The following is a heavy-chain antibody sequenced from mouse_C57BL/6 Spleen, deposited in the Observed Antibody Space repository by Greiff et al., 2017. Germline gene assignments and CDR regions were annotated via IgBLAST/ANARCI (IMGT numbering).Heavy chain of an antibody. Sequence: QVTLKVCGPGILQSSQTLSLTCSFSGFSLSTSGMGVSWIRQPSGKGLEWLAHIYWDDDTRYNPSLKSRLTISKDTSRNQVFLKITSVDTADTATYYCARRDYDYDGFAYWGQGTLVTVSA. D-gene: IGHD2-4*01. J-gene: IGHJ3*01. V-gene: IGHV8-12*01. CDR3: ARRDYDYDGFAY. CDR1: GFSLSTSGMG. CDR2: IYWDDDT.